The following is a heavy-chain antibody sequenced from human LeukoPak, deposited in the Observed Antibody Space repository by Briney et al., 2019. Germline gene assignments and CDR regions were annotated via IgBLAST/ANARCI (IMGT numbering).Heavy chain of an antibody. Sequence: SETLSLTCTVSGGSISSYYWSWIRQPAGKGLEWIGRIYTSGSTNYNPSLKSRVTMSVDRSKNQFSLKLSSVTAADTAVYYCARDLYSSSRPGDDAFDIWGQGTMVTVSS. CDR1: GGSISSYY. J-gene: IGHJ3*02. CDR2: IYTSGST. V-gene: IGHV4-4*07. D-gene: IGHD6-13*01. CDR3: ARDLYSSSRPGDDAFDI.